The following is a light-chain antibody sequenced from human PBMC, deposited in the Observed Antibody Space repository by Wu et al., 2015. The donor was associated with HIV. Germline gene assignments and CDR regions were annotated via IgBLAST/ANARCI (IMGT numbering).Light chain of an antibody. CDR1: QSISSR. CDR2: EAS. J-gene: IGKJ1*01. Sequence: DIQMTQSPSTLSASVGDRVTITCRASQSISSRLAWYQQKPGKAPKLLISEASRLESGVPSRFSGSGYGTEFTLTISSLQPADFAIYSCQQYSTYPWTFGQGTKVEIK. CDR3: QQYSTYPWT. V-gene: IGKV1-5*03.